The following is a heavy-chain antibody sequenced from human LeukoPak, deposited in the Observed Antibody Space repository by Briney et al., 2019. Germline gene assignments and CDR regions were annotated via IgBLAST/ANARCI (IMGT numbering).Heavy chain of an antibody. CDR1: GGSISSGGYY. V-gene: IGHV4-31*03. Sequence: PSETLSLTCTVSGGSISSGGYYWSWIRQHPGKGLEWIGYIYYSGSTYYNPSLKSRVTISVDTSKNQFSLKLSSVTAADTAVYYCARVGMGYDILTGYYPISGVWFDPWGQGTLVTVSS. J-gene: IGHJ5*02. D-gene: IGHD3-9*01. CDR3: ARVGMGYDILTGYYPISGVWFDP. CDR2: IYYSGST.